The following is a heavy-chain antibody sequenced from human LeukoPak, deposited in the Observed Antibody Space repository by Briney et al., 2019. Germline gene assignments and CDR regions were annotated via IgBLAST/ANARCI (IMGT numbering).Heavy chain of an antibody. Sequence: PGGSLRLSCAASGFTFSSYSVNWVRQAPGKGLEWVSSISSSSSYIYYADSVKGRFTISRDNAKNSLYLQMNSLRAEDTAVYYCARRDFGILTCYYNTYFDHWGQGTLVTVSS. CDR1: GFTFSSYS. CDR3: ARRDFGILTCYYNTYFDH. CDR2: ISSSSSYI. D-gene: IGHD3-9*01. J-gene: IGHJ4*02. V-gene: IGHV3-21*01.